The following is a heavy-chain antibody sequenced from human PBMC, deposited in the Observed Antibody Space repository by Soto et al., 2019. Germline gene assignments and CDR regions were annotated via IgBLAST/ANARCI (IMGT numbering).Heavy chain of an antibody. CDR2: IYHNGYT. CDR1: GGSISSGGYS. CDR3: ASAIPYGGAVMDY. J-gene: IGHJ4*02. V-gene: IGHV4-30-2*01. Sequence: QLQLQESGSGLVKPSQTLSLTCAVSGGSISSGGYSWSWIRQPPGKGLEWIGYIYHNGYTYYNPSPQRRGTISVDMSKNQFSLTRRCVPAADAAVCYCASAIPYGGAVMDYWGQGTLVTVSS. D-gene: IGHD4-17*01.